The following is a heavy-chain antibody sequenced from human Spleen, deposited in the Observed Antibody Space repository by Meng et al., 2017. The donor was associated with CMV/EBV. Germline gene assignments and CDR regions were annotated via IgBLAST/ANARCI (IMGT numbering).Heavy chain of an antibody. CDR2: ISSSGNTI. J-gene: IGHJ6*02. Sequence: GESLKISCAASGFTLSDYYVSWIRQAPGKGLEWLSYISSSGNTIHYADSVKGRFIISRDTPKNSVYLQMNSLRAEDTAVFYCARDLGDYDFWGRHYYYGMDVWGRGTTVTVSS. D-gene: IGHD3-3*01. V-gene: IGHV3-11*04. CDR3: ARDLGDYDFWGRHYYYGMDV. CDR1: GFTLSDYY.